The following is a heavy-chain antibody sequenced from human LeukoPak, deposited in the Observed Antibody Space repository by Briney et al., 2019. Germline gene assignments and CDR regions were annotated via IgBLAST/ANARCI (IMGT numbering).Heavy chain of an antibody. Sequence: PGGSLRLSCAASGFTFSSYGMHWVRQAPGKGLEWVAVVWYDGSNKYYADSVKGRFTISRDNSENTLYLQMSSLRAEDTALYYCARDSGYGYNTFPTADYWGQGILVTVSS. V-gene: IGHV3-33*01. D-gene: IGHD5-24*01. CDR3: ARDSGYGYNTFPTADY. J-gene: IGHJ4*02. CDR2: VWYDGSNK. CDR1: GFTFSSYG.